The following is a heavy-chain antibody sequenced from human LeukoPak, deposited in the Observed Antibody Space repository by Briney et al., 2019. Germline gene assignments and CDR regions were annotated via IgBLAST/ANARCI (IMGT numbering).Heavy chain of an antibody. V-gene: IGHV4-61*05. CDR1: GGSISSSTYY. CDR2: IYYSGST. J-gene: IGHJ4*02. CDR3: ARHDSSGLNY. Sequence: PSETLSLTCTVSGGSISSSTYYWGWIRQPPGKGLEWIGYIYYSGSTNYNPSLKSRVTISVDTSKNQFSLKLSSVTAADTAVYYCARHDSSGLNYWGQGTLVTVSS. D-gene: IGHD3-22*01.